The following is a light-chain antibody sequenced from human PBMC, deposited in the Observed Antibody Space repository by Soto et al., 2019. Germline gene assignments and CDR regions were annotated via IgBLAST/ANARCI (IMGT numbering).Light chain of an antibody. J-gene: IGLJ1*01. CDR3: ATWDESLFGHV. CDR2: SND. Sequence: QSALTQPPSASATPGQRVTISCSGRSSDVGSNTVNWYQQFPGAAPKLLIYSNDQRPSGVPDRFSASKSGTSASLDISGLHSADDAYYPCATWDESLFGHVFGTGTKVTVL. V-gene: IGLV1-44*01. CDR1: SSDVGSNT.